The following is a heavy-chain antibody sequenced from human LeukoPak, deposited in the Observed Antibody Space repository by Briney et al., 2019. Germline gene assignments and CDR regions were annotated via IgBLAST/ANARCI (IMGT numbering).Heavy chain of an antibody. CDR2: IYSGGST. CDR1: GFTVSSNY. D-gene: IGHD2-8*01. Sequence: GGSLRLSCAASGFTVSSNYMSWVRQAPGKGLEWVSVIYSGGSTYYADSVKGRFTTSRDNSKNTLYLQMNSLRAEDTAVYYCARDAKWANYYYYGMDVWGQGTTVTVSS. V-gene: IGHV3-66*02. J-gene: IGHJ6*02. CDR3: ARDAKWANYYYYGMDV.